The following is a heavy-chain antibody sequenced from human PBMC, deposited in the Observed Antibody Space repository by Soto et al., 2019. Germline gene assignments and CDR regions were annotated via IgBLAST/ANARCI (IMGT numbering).Heavy chain of an antibody. J-gene: IGHJ4*02. Sequence: GSLLLSCSASGCTFSSYARGWVRQGPGKGLEWVAVVSIGGSTHYADSVRGRFTISRDNSKNTLSLQMNSLTAEDTAVYFCAKRRGAGGHFDYWGQGAPVTVSS. CDR3: AKRRGAGGHFDY. CDR2: VSIGGST. V-gene: IGHV3-23*01. CDR1: GCTFSSYA. D-gene: IGHD2-15*01.